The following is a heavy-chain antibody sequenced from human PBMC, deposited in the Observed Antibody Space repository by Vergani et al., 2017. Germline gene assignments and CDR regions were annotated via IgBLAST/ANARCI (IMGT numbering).Heavy chain of an antibody. Sequence: VQLVESGGGVVQPGRSLRLSCAASGFTFSSYGMHWVRQAPGKGLEWVAVISYDGSNKYYADSVKGRFTISRDNSKNTLYLQMNSLRAEDTAVYYCAKEITPYYYYMDVWGKGTTVTVSS. J-gene: IGHJ6*03. CDR2: ISYDGSNK. V-gene: IGHV3-30*18. CDR1: GFTFSSYG. D-gene: IGHD3-16*01. CDR3: AKEITPYYYYMDV.